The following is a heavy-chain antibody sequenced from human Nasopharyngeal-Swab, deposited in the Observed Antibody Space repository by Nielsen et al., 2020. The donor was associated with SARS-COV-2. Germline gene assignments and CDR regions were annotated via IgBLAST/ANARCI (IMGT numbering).Heavy chain of an antibody. CDR2: ISSSSSHI. V-gene: IGHV3-21*01. CDR3: ARAPFDY. Sequence: GESLKISCAASGFTFSSYSMNWVRQAPGKGPEWVSSISSSSSHIYYADSVKGRFTISRDNAKNSLYLQMNSLRAEDTAVYYCARAPFDYWGQGTLVTVSS. J-gene: IGHJ4*02. CDR1: GFTFSSYS.